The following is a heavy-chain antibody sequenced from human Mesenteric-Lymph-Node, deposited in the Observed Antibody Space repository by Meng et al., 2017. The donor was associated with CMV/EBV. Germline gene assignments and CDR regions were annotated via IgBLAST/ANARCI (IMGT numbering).Heavy chain of an antibody. Sequence: GESLKISCAASGFTFSSYWMHWVRQAPGKGLVWVSRINSDGSSTTYADSVKGRITISRDNDNNTLYLQMNSLRAEDTAVYYCARESVMRDSGRYFDYWGQGTLVTVSS. CDR1: GFTFSSYW. CDR2: INSDGSST. CDR3: ARESVMRDSGRYFDY. D-gene: IGHD3-16*01. V-gene: IGHV3-74*01. J-gene: IGHJ4*02.